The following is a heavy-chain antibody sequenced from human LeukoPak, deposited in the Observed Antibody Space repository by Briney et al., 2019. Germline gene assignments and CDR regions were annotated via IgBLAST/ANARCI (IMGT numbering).Heavy chain of an antibody. CDR2: IIPPLGIA. D-gene: IGHD3-22*01. V-gene: IGHV1-69*04. CDR1: GGTFSSYA. Sequence: ATVKVSCKASGGTFSSYAISWVRQAPGQGLEWMGRIIPPLGIANYAQKFQGRVTLTADKSTSTAYMELSSLRSEDTAVYYCVITGDPTGDSSGYYRLKIDAFDIWGQGTMVTVSS. CDR3: VITGDPTGDSSGYYRLKIDAFDI. J-gene: IGHJ3*02.